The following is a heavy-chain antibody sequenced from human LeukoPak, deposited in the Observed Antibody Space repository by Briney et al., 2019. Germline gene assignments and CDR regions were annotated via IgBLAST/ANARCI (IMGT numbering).Heavy chain of an antibody. CDR1: GFTFSRHG. CDR2: LYYDGSNK. V-gene: IGHV3-30*02. Sequence: GGSLRLSCAASGFTFSRHGMHWVRQAPGKGLEWVASLYYDGSNKNYADSVKGRFTISRDNSKNTLYLQMNSLRAEDTAVYYCAKDCGGDCYSHSWGQGTLVTVSS. D-gene: IGHD2-21*02. J-gene: IGHJ4*02. CDR3: AKDCGGDCYSHS.